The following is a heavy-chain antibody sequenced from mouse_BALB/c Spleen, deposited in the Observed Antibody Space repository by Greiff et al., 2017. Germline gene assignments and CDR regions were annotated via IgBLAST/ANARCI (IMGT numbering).Heavy chain of an antibody. V-gene: IGHV1-7*01. J-gene: IGHJ1*01. CDR3: ARFIYFDV. D-gene: IGHD1-1*01. CDR2: INPSTGYT. Sequence: VQLQQSGAELAKPGASVKMSCKASGYTFTSYWMHWVKQRPGQGLEWIGYINPSTGYTEYNQKFKDKATLTADKSSSTAYMQLSSLTSEDSAVYYCARFIYFDVWGAGTTVTVSS. CDR1: GYTFTSYW.